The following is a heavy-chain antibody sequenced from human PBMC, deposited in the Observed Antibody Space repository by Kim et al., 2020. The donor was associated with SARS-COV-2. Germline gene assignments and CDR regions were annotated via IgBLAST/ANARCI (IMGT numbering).Heavy chain of an antibody. CDR2: ISCSGGST. Sequence: GGSLRLSCAASGFTFSSYAMSWVRQAPGKGLEWVAAISCSGGSTYYADSVKGRFTISRDNSKNTLYLQMNSLRAEDTAVYYCAKQRSSGVLLRAFYFWGQGTLVTLSS. V-gene: IGHV3-23*01. J-gene: IGHJ4*02. CDR3: AKQRSSGVLLRAFYF. D-gene: IGHD2-15*01. CDR1: GFTFSSYA.